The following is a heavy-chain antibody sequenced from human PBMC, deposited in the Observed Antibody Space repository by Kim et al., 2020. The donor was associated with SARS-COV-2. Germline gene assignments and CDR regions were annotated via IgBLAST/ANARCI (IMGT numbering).Heavy chain of an antibody. V-gene: IGHV3-30*04. CDR1: GFTFSTYV. CDR2: ISYDGSNK. D-gene: IGHD6-19*01. Sequence: GGSLRLSCVASGFTFSTYVMHWVRQAPGKGLEWVAVISYDGSNKYYIDSVKGRLTISRDNYKNTLYLLMNSLRAEDTAVYYCATGASSGRNWFEPWGQGTLVTVSS. CDR3: ATGASSGRNWFEP. J-gene: IGHJ5*02.